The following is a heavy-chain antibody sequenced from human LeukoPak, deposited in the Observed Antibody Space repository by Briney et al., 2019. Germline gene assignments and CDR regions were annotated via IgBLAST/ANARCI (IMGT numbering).Heavy chain of an antibody. J-gene: IGHJ4*02. CDR3: ARAEVYCSRSTCFLY. CDR1: GYTFSSYA. Sequence: ASVKVSCKASGYTFSSYAMNWVRQAPGQGREWMGWINTNTGNPTYAQGFTGRFVFSFDTSVSTAYLQINSLQPEDTAVYYCARAEVYCSRSTCFLYWGQGTLVTVSS. D-gene: IGHD2-15*01. V-gene: IGHV7-4-1*02. CDR2: INTNTGNP.